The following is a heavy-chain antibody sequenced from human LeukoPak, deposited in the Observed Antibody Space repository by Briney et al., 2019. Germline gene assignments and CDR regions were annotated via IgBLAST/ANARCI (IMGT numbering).Heavy chain of an antibody. V-gene: IGHV4-38-2*01. J-gene: IGHJ4*02. CDR2: IYHSGST. CDR3: ARNSSSGYFDY. CDR1: GYSISSGYY. D-gene: IGHD6-6*01. Sequence: NPSETLSLTCAVSGYSISSGYYWAWIRQPPGKGLEWIGSIYHSGSTHYNPSLKSRVTISVDTSKNHFSLKLSSVTAADTAVYYCARNSSSGYFDYWGQGTLVTVS.